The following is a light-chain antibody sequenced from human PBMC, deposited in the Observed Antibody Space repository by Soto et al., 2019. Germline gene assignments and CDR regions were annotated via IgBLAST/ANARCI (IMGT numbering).Light chain of an antibody. CDR2: EAS. CDR1: ESVTSC. CDR3: QQRSSWSIT. J-gene: IGKJ5*01. V-gene: IGKV3-11*01. Sequence: IVLTQSPSTLSVSLGERVTLACRASESVTSCFAWYQQRPGKAPRLLINEASRRASGIPARFSGSGSGAEFTLTISSLEPEDFAAYYCQQRSSWSITFGQGTRLEI.